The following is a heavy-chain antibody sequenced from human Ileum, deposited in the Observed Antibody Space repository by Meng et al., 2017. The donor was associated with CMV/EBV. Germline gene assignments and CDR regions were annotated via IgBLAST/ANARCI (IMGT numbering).Heavy chain of an antibody. CDR3: ARVERCLLGYCSGGSCPNWFDP. D-gene: IGHD2-15*01. Sequence: CAAHGGSFSGYYWSWIRQPPGKGREWTGEINHSGANTYNPSLKSRVTIPVDTSKNQFSLKLSSVTAADTAVYYYARVERCLLGYCSGGSCPNWFDPWGQGTLVTVSS. CDR2: INHSGAN. J-gene: IGHJ5*01. V-gene: IGHV4-34*01. CDR1: GGSFSGYY.